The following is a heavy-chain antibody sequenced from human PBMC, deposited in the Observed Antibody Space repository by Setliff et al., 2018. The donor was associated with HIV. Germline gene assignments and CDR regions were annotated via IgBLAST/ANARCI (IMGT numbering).Heavy chain of an antibody. V-gene: IGHV3-30*04. CDR1: GFTFSSYA. Sequence: PGGSLRLSCAASGFTFSSYAMHWVRQAPGKGLEWVAVISYDGSNKDYADSGKGRFTISRDNSKNTLDLQMNSLRAEDTAVYYCARDYYSLYYYYYYGMDVWGQGTMVTVSS. CDR2: ISYDGSNK. D-gene: IGHD3-22*01. CDR3: ARDYYSLYYYYYYGMDV. J-gene: IGHJ6*02.